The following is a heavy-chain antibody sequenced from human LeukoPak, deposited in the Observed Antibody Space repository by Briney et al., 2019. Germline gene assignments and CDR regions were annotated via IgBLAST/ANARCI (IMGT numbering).Heavy chain of an antibody. CDR1: GFTFSSYW. D-gene: IGHD3-22*01. J-gene: IGHJ6*02. V-gene: IGHV3-7*01. CDR3: ARDYYDSSGYYLYYYYGMDV. CDR2: IKEDGSEK. Sequence: PGGSLRLSCVASGFTFSSYWMCWVRQAPGKGLEWVANIKEDGSEKHYVDSVKGRFTISRDNAKNSLYLQMNSLRAEDTAVYYCARDYYDSSGYYLYYYYGMDVWGQGTTVTVSS.